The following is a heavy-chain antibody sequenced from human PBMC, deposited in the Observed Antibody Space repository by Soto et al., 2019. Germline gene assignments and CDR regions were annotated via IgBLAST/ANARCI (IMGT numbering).Heavy chain of an antibody. CDR3: ARETGYYGGYNWFDP. Sequence: SETLSLTCTVSGGSISAAAYYWSWIRQLPGKGLEWIGYIYYNGDTYYNPSLERRVTISLDTSKNQFSLELTSVTAADTAVYYCARETGYYGGYNWFDPWGQGTLVTVSS. V-gene: IGHV4-31*03. CDR1: GGSISAAAYY. D-gene: IGHD3-3*01. J-gene: IGHJ5*02. CDR2: IYYNGDT.